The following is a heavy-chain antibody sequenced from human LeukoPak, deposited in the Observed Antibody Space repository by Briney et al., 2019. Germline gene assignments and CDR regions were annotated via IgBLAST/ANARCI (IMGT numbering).Heavy chain of an antibody. CDR2: IYYSGST. Sequence: SSETLSLTCTVSGGSVSSYYWSWIRQPPGKGLEWIGYIYYSGSTYYNPSLKSRLTISVDTSKNQFSLKLSSVTAADTAVYYCARRRGNTSGFQGYYFDYWGQGTLVTVSS. CDR3: ARRRGNTSGFQGYYFDY. V-gene: IGHV4-59*06. D-gene: IGHD6-19*01. J-gene: IGHJ4*02. CDR1: GGSVSSYY.